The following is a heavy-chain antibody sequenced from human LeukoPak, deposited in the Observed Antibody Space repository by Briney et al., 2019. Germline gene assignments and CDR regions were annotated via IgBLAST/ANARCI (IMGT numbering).Heavy chain of an antibody. CDR1: GGSISSYY. V-gene: IGHV4-59*01. CDR3: ARVSVTVIDY. Sequence: PSETLSLTCTVSGGSISSYYWSWIRQPPGKGLEWIGYIYYSGSTNYNPSLKRRVTISVDTSKNQFSLRLSSVTAADTAVYYCARVSVTVIDYWGQGTLVTVSS. CDR2: IYYSGST. D-gene: IGHD3-16*02. J-gene: IGHJ4*02.